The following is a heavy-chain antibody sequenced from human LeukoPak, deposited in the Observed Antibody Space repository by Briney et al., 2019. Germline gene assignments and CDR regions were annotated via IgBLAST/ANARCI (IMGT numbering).Heavy chain of an antibody. J-gene: IGHJ5*02. CDR3: ARNNGGREVVGDWFDP. CDR1: GFTVSSNY. Sequence: GGSLRLSCAASGFTVSSNYMSWVRQAPGKGLELVSVIYSGGDTYYADSVKGRFTISRDNSKNTLYLQMNSLRAEDTAVYYCARNNGGREVVGDWFDPWGQGTLVTVSS. CDR2: IYSGGDT. D-gene: IGHD1-26*01. V-gene: IGHV3-53*01.